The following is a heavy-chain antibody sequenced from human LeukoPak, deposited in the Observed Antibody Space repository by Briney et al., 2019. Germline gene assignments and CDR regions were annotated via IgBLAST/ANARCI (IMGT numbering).Heavy chain of an antibody. CDR2: IKSKTDGGTT. Sequence: PGGSLRLSCVASGFTFSNAWMSWVRQAPGKGLEWVGRIKSKTDGGTTDYAAPVKGRFTISRDDSKNTLYLQMNGLKTEDTAVYYCTTLDDWNYSIDYWGQGTLVTVSS. J-gene: IGHJ4*02. V-gene: IGHV3-15*01. D-gene: IGHD1-7*01. CDR1: GFTFSNAW. CDR3: TTLDDWNYSIDY.